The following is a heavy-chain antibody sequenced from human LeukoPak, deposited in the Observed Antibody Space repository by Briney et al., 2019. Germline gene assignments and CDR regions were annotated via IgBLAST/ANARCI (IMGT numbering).Heavy chain of an antibody. D-gene: IGHD2-15*01. CDR2: ILAGGEVA. J-gene: IGHJ6*02. Sequence: GGSLRLSCAASGFIFGTYAMSWVRQAPGKGLEWVSSILAGGEVASYADSVKGRFTISRDNSKNTLYLQMNSLRAEDTAVYYCAKEYCSGGSCYSRGYYGMDVWGQGTTVTVSS. CDR3: AKEYCSGGSCYSRGYYGMDV. V-gene: IGHV3-23*01. CDR1: GFIFGTYA.